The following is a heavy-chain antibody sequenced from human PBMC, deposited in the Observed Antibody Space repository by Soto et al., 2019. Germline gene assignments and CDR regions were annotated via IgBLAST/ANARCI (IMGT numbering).Heavy chain of an antibody. V-gene: IGHV4-34*01. D-gene: IGHD1-20*01. CDR2: INHSGST. Sequence: PSETLSLTCAVYGGSFSGYYWTWIRQPPGKGLEWSGEINHSGSTNYKPSLRSRVTISVDTSKNQLSLKVSSVTAADTAVYYCARGRTLITGTSLDYWGQGTLVTVSS. CDR3: ARGRTLITGTSLDY. J-gene: IGHJ4*02. CDR1: GGSFSGYY.